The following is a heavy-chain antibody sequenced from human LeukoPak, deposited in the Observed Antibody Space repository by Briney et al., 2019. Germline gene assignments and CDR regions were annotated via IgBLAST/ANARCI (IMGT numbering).Heavy chain of an antibody. CDR1: GYTFTSYG. J-gene: IGHJ5*02. CDR3: ARDQYYDSKGWFDP. D-gene: IGHD3-22*01. Sequence: ASVKVSCKASGYTFTSYGIRWVRQAPGQGLEWMGWISAYNGNTNYAQKLQGRVTMTTDTSTSTAYMELRSLRSDDTAVYYCARDQYYDSKGWFDPWAREPWSPSPQ. V-gene: IGHV1-18*01. CDR2: ISAYNGNT.